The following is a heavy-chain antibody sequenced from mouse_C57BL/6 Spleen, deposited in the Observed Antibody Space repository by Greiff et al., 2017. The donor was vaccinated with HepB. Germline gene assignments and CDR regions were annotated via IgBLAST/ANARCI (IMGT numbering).Heavy chain of an antibody. CDR2: INPSTGGT. CDR1: GYSFTGYY. D-gene: IGHD1-1*01. J-gene: IGHJ2*01. CDR3: AREVITTYYVDY. Sequence: VQLQQSGPELVKPGASVKISCKASGYSFTGYYMNWVKQSPEKSLEWIGEINPSTGGTTYNQKFKAKATLTVDKSSSTAYMQLKSLTSEDSAVYYCAREVITTYYVDYWGQGTTLTVSS. V-gene: IGHV1-42*01.